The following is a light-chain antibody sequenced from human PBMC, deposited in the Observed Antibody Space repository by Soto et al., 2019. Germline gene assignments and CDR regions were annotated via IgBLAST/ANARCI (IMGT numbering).Light chain of an antibody. CDR3: QHTLKWPPT. J-gene: IGKJ1*01. CDR2: DTS. Sequence: EIVMSYSPAALSVATGERATLSCRASQSVNRQLVWYQHKPGQAPRLLIYDTSARAAGIPSRFSGSGSATEFTLTISSLQSEDFALYYCQHTLKWPPTFGQGTKVDIK. V-gene: IGKV3-15*01. CDR1: QSVNRQ.